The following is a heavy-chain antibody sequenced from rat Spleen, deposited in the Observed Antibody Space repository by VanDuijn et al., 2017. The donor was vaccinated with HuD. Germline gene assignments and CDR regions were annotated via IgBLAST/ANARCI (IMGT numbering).Heavy chain of an antibody. CDR3: ARHSLYYYSRYIHEYFDN. CDR1: GFTFNNYW. Sequence: EVQLVESGGGLVQPGRSLKLSCVASGFTFNNYWMSWIRQAPGKGLEWVASITNTGGSIYYPDSVKGRFTISRDNAKNTLYLQMNSLRSEDTATYYCARHSLYYYSRYIHEYFDNWGQGVMVTVSS. V-gene: IGHV5-31*01. D-gene: IGHD1-2*01. J-gene: IGHJ2*01. CDR2: ITNTGGSI.